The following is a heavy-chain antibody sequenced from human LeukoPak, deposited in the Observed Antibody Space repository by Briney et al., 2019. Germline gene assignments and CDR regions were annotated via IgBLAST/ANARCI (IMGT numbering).Heavy chain of an antibody. J-gene: IGHJ6*03. CDR3: ARDLGSGSSRYYYYYMDV. CDR2: ISAYNGNT. Sequence: ASVKVSCKASGYTFTSYGISWVRQAPGQGLEWMGWISAYNGNTNYAQKLQGRVTMTTDTSTSTAYMELRSLRSDDTAVYYCARDLGSGSSRYYYYYMDVWGKGTTVTISS. CDR1: GYTFTSYG. D-gene: IGHD3-10*01. V-gene: IGHV1-18*01.